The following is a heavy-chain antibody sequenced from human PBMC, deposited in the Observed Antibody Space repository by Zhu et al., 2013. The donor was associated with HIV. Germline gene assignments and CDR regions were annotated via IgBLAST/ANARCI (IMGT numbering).Heavy chain of an antibody. J-gene: IGHJ4*02. CDR2: IFPNNGRT. CDR3: ARTKTGAGYWSDY. D-gene: IGHD2-8*02. Sequence: QSGTEMKRPGASVKVSCKASGYTLTAYYMHWVRQAPGQGLEWMGWIFPNNGRTIYAQQFQDRVTMTSDTSTNTVYMDLDRLTSADTAVYYCARTKTGAGYWSDYWGQGTLVTVSS. V-gene: IGHV1-2*02. CDR1: GYTLTAYY.